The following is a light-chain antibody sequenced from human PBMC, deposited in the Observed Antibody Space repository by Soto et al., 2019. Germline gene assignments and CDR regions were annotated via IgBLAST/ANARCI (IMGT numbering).Light chain of an antibody. CDR3: SSYRSSDTLEV. J-gene: IGLJ1*01. V-gene: IGLV2-11*01. Sequence: QSALTQPRSVSGPPGQSVSISCSGTSSDVGTYNYVSWYQQHPGKAPKLMIYDVSKRPSGVPDRFSGSKSGNTASLTISGVQPDDEADYYCSSYRSSDTLEVFGTGTKLTVL. CDR1: SSDVGTYNY. CDR2: DVS.